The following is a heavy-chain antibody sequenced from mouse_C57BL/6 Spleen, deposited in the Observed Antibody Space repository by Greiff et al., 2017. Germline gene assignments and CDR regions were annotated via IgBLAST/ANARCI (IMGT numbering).Heavy chain of an antibody. CDR3: ASRTAQAPFAY. D-gene: IGHD3-2*02. CDR2: IWGVGST. J-gene: IGHJ3*01. CDR1: GFSLTSYG. Sequence: QVQLKQSGPGLVAPSQSLSITCTVSGFSLTSYGVDWVRQSPGKGLEWLGVIWGVGSTNYNSALKSRLSLSKDNSKSHVFLKMISLQTDDTAMYYCASRTAQAPFAYWGQGTLVTVSA. V-gene: IGHV2-6*01.